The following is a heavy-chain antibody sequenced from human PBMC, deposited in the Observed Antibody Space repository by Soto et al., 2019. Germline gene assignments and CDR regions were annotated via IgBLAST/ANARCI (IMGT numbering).Heavy chain of an antibody. Sequence: GESLKISCKGSGDSFTSYWISWVRQMPGKGLEWMGRIDPSDSYTNYSPSFQGHVTISADKSISTAYLQWSSLKASDTAMYYCARDKGNRYSYDSSGYFYYYGMDVWGQGTTVTVSS. V-gene: IGHV5-10-1*01. J-gene: IGHJ6*02. D-gene: IGHD3-22*01. CDR1: GDSFTSYW. CDR3: ARDKGNRYSYDSSGYFYYYGMDV. CDR2: IDPSDSYT.